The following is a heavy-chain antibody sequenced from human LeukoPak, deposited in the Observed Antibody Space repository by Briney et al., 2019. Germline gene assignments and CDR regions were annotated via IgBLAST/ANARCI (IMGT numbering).Heavy chain of an antibody. D-gene: IGHD3-22*01. CDR2: IYPGDSDT. Sequence: GESLKISCKGSGYSFTSYWIGWVRQMPGKGLEWMGIIYPGDSDTRYSPSFQGQVTISADKSISTAYLQWSSLKASDTAMYYCARPLVQDSSGYYYSYYFDYWGQGTLVTVSS. CDR1: GYSFTSYW. V-gene: IGHV5-51*01. CDR3: ARPLVQDSSGYYYSYYFDY. J-gene: IGHJ4*02.